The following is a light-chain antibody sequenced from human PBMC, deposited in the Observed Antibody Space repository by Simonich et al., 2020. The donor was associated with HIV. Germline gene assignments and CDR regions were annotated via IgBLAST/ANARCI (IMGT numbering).Light chain of an antibody. CDR1: QSVLYSSNNKNY. Sequence: DIVMTQSPDSLAVSLGERATINCKSSQSVLYSSNNKNYLAWYQQKPGQPPKLLIYLASTRESGVPYRFSGGGSGTDFTLTISSLQTEDVAVYYCQQYYSTPPTFGQGTKVEIK. J-gene: IGKJ1*01. CDR3: QQYYSTPPT. CDR2: LAS. V-gene: IGKV4-1*01.